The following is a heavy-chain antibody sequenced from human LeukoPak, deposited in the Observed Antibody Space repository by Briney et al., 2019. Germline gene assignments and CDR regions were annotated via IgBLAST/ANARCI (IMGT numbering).Heavy chain of an antibody. CDR2: IIPKYSAS. D-gene: IGHD3-3*02. V-gene: IGHV1-69*13. J-gene: IGHJ3*01. CDR1: GGSFSDYP. CDR3: VRPDRIFGVPAAFDA. Sequence: ASVKVSCKASGGSFSDYPINWVRQAPGQGLEWLGGIIPKYSASNYAQAFQGRVTITADESTNTVYMEMSGLRPDDTAVYYCVRPDRIFGVPAAFDAWGQGTLVAVSS.